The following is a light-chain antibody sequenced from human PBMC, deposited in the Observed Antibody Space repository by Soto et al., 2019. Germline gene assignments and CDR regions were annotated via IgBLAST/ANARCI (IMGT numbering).Light chain of an antibody. Sequence: QSVLTQPASVSGSPGQSITISCTGTSSDVGGYNYVSWYQQHPGKAPKLMIYEVSNRPSGVSNRFSGSKSGNTASLTISGLQAEDEADYYCAAWDDSLNGPGVVFGGGTKLTVL. CDR1: SSDVGGYNY. CDR3: AAWDDSLNGPGVV. J-gene: IGLJ2*01. CDR2: EVS. V-gene: IGLV2-14*01.